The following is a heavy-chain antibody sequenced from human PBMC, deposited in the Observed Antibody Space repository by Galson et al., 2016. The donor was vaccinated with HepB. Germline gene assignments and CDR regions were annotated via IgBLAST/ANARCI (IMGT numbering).Heavy chain of an antibody. CDR1: GFTFSSYS. D-gene: IGHD6-13*01. CDR2: ISNSSSTI. Sequence: SLRLSCAASGFTFSSYSMNWVRQAPGKGLEWVSYISNSSSTIYYADSVKGRFTISRDNAKNSLYLQMNSLRAEDTAVYYCASSGYSSSWYDYWGQGTLSPSPQ. J-gene: IGHJ4*02. CDR3: ASSGYSSSWYDY. V-gene: IGHV3-48*01.